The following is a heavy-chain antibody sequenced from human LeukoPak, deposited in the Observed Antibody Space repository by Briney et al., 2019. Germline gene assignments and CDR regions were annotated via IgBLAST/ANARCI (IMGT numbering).Heavy chain of an antibody. CDR3: AKATAFDI. CDR2: ISGSGGST. V-gene: IGHV3-23*01. CDR1: GFTFSSSA. Sequence: GGSLRLSCAASGFTFSSSAMRWVRQAPGKGLEWVSTISGSGGSTYYADSVKGRFTISRDNSKNMMYLQMNSLRAEDTAVYYCAKATAFDIWGQGTMVTVSS. J-gene: IGHJ3*02.